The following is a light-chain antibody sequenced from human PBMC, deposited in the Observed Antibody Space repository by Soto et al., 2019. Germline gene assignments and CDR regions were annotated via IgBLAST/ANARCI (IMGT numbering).Light chain of an antibody. CDR2: DAS. J-gene: IGKJ3*01. CDR3: QQSYNTLIT. CDR1: QSVSSY. Sequence: EIVLTQSPATLSLSPGERATLSCRASQSVSSYLAWYQQKPGQAPRLLIYDASNRTTGIPARFSGSGSGTDFTLTISSLEPEDFATYYCQQSYNTLITFGPGTKVDIK. V-gene: IGKV3-11*01.